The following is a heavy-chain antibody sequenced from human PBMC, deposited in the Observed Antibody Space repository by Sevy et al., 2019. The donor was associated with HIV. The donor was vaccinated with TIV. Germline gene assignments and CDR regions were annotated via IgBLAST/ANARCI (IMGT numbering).Heavy chain of an antibody. Sequence: GGSLRLSCAASGFTFSNAWMSWVRQAPGKGLEWVSAISGSGGSTYYADSVKGRFTISRDNSKNTLYLQMNSLRAEDTAVYYCAKVRSTVTTYYYFDYWGQGTLVTVSS. J-gene: IGHJ4*02. CDR3: AKVRSTVTTYYYFDY. CDR1: GFTFSNAW. CDR2: ISGSGGST. V-gene: IGHV3-23*01. D-gene: IGHD4-17*01.